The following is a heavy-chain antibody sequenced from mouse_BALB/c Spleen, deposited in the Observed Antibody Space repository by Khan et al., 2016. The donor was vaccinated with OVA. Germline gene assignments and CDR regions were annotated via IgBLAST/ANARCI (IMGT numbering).Heavy chain of an antibody. J-gene: IGHJ3*01. CDR2: IYPGNDDT. V-gene: IGHV1-80*01. Sequence: QVQLQQPGAELVRPGSSVKISCKASGYTFSSSWMNWVKHRPGQGLEWIGQIYPGNDDTDYNGKFKGKATLTADKSSSTAYMQLTSLTSEDSAVXFCARYFGSRVAYWGQGTLVTVSA. CDR1: GYTFSSSW. CDR3: ARYFGSRVAY. D-gene: IGHD1-1*01.